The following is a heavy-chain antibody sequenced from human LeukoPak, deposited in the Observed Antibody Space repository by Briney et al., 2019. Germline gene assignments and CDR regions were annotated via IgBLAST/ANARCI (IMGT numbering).Heavy chain of an antibody. D-gene: IGHD6-13*01. CDR1: GYTFTGYC. CDR3: ARRGPSRIAAAEDFDY. J-gene: IGHJ4*02. V-gene: IGHV1-2*02. CDR2: INPNSGGT. Sequence: GASVKVSCKASGYTFTGYCMHWVRQAPGQGLEWMGWINPNSGGTNYAQKFQGRVTMTRDTSISTAYMELSRLRSDDTAVYYCARRGPSRIAAAEDFDYWGQGTLVTVSS.